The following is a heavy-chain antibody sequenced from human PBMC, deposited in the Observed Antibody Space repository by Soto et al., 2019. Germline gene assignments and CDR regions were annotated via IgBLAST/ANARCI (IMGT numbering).Heavy chain of an antibody. J-gene: IGHJ4*02. D-gene: IGHD2-2*01. CDR3: ARGYCSSTSCEELDEKYYFDY. V-gene: IGHV4-31*03. Sequence: SETLSLTCTVSGGSISSGGYYWSWIRQHPGNGLEWIGYIYYSGSTYYNPSLKSRVTISVDTSKNQFSLKLSSVTAADTAVYYCARGYCSSTSCEELDEKYYFDYWGQGTLVTVSS. CDR2: IYYSGST. CDR1: GGSISSGGYY.